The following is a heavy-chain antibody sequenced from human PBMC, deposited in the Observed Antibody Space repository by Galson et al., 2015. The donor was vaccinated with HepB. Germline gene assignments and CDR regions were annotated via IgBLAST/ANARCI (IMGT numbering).Heavy chain of an antibody. V-gene: IGHV3-11*05. CDR1: GFTFSDYY. D-gene: IGHD3-22*01. CDR2: ISSSSSYT. CDR3: ARVQNYYDSSGYYPDY. Sequence: LSLSCAASGFTFSDYYMSWIRQAPGKGLEWVSYISSSSSYTNYADSVKGRFTISRDNAKNSLYLQMNSLRAEDTAVYYCARVQNYYDSSGYYPDYWGQGTLVSVSS. J-gene: IGHJ4*02.